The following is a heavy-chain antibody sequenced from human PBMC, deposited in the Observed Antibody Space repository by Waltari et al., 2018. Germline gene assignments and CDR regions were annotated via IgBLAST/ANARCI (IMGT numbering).Heavy chain of an antibody. CDR2: ISSSGSTI. CDR3: ARAGYSYGWENEIYYYYGMDV. V-gene: IGHV3-48*03. D-gene: IGHD5-18*01. J-gene: IGHJ6*02. Sequence: EVQLVESGGGLVQPGGSLRLSCAAAGFTFGSYEMHWVRQAPGKGLGWVSYISSSGSTIYYADSVKGRFTISRDNAKNSLYLQMNSLRAEDTAVYYCARAGYSYGWENEIYYYYGMDVWGQGTTVTVSS. CDR1: GFTFGSYE.